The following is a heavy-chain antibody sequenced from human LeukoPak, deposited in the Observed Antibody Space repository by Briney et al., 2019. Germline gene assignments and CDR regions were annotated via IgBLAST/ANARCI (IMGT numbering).Heavy chain of an antibody. CDR2: ISGSGGST. Sequence: GGSLRLSCAASGFTFISYAMSWVRRAPGKGLEWVSAISGSGGSTYHADSVKGRFTISRDNSKNTLYLQMNSLRAEDTAVYYCAKDRRPEYCSSTSCYDYYYGMDVWGQGTTVTVSS. D-gene: IGHD2-2*01. CDR1: GFTFISYA. V-gene: IGHV3-23*01. CDR3: AKDRRPEYCSSTSCYDYYYGMDV. J-gene: IGHJ6*02.